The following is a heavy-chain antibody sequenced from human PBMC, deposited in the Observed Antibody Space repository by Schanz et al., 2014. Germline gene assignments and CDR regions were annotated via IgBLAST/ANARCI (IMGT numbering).Heavy chain of an antibody. Sequence: EVQLVESGGGLVQPGGSLRLSCVASGFTFSSYAMTWVRQAPGMGLEWVSAISGRDGSTYYADSVKGRFTISRDNSKNTLFLQMNSLRAEDTAVYYCARDHTTESYYSAGPPIDYWGQGTLLTVSS. CDR1: GFTFSSYA. D-gene: IGHD1-26*01. V-gene: IGHV3-23*04. CDR2: ISGRDGST. CDR3: ARDHTTESYYSAGPPIDY. J-gene: IGHJ4*02.